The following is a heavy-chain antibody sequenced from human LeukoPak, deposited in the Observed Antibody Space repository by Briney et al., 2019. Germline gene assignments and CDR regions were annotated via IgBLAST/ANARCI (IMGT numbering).Heavy chain of an antibody. CDR1: GFTFSSYG. CDR3: AREYYDFWSGYFRPFDY. D-gene: IGHD3-3*01. J-gene: IGHJ4*02. Sequence: GGSLRLSCAASGFTFSSYGMHWVRQAPGKGLEWVAVISYDGSNKYYADSVKGRFTISRDNSKNTLYLQMSSLRAEDTAVYYRAREYYDFWSGYFRPFDYWGQGTLVTVSS. V-gene: IGHV3-30*03. CDR2: ISYDGSNK.